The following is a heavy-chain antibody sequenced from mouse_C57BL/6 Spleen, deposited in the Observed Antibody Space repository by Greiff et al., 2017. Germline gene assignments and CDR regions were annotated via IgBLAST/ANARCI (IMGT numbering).Heavy chain of an antibody. CDR1: GLTFRDYG. CDR3: ARARLLRYAMDY. J-gene: IGHJ4*01. CDR2: ISSGSSTL. D-gene: IGHD1-1*01. V-gene: IGHV5-17*01. Sequence: EVNLVESGGGLVKPGGSLKLSCAASGLTFRDYGMHWVRQAPETGLAWVAYISSGSSTLYYADTVKGRFTISRDNAKNTLFLQMTSLRSEDTAMYYCARARLLRYAMDYWGQGTSVTVSS.